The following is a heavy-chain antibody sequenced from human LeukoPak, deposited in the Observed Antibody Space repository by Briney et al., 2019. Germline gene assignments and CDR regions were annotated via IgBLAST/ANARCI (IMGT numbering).Heavy chain of an antibody. CDR1: GYTFTSYG. V-gene: IGHV1-18*01. D-gene: IGHD3-10*01. CDR3: AGDPYGSGSYRPFNWFDP. CDR2: ISAYNGNT. J-gene: IGHJ5*02. Sequence: GASVKVSCKASGYTFTSYGISWVRQAPGQGLEWMGWISAYNGNTNYAQKLQGRVTMTTDTSTSTAYMELRSLRSDDTAVYYCAGDPYGSGSYRPFNWFDPWGQGTLVTVSS.